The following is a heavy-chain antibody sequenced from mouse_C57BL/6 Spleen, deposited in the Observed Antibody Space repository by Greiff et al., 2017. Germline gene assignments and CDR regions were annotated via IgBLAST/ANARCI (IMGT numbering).Heavy chain of an antibody. CDR1: GFTFSSYA. J-gene: IGHJ3*01. D-gene: IGHD2-13*01. V-gene: IGHV5-9-1*02. CDR3: TGGDIAY. CDR2: ISSGGDYI. Sequence: EVLLVESGEGLVKPGGSLKLSCAASGFTFSSYAMSWVRQTPEQRLEWVAYISSGGDYIYYADTVKGRFTIARDNARNTLYLQLSSLKSEDTAMYYCTGGDIAYWGQGTLVTVSA.